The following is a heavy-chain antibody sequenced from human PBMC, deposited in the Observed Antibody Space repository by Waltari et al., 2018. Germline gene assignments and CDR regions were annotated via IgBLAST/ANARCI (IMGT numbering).Heavy chain of an antibody. CDR3: ARAEPDYDFWSDYLYYFDY. D-gene: IGHD3-3*01. V-gene: IGHV1-69*13. J-gene: IGHJ4*02. CDR1: GGTFSSYA. CDR2: IIPIFGTA. Sequence: QVQLVPSGAAVKTPGSSVKVSCKAAGGTFSSYAISWVRQAPGQGLDWMGGIIPIFGTANYAQKFQVRVTITADESTSTAYMELSSLRSEDTAVYYCARAEPDYDFWSDYLYYFDYWGQGTLVTVSS.